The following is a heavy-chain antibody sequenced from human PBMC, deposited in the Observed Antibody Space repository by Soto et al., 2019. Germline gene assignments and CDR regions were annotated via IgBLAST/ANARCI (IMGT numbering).Heavy chain of an antibody. Sequence: SVRVSCKASGGTFSSYAISWVRQAPGQGLEWMGGIIPIFGTANYAQKFQGRVTITADESTSTAYMELSSLRSEDTAVYYCARGILWFGVLVGMDVWGQGTTVTVSS. J-gene: IGHJ6*02. CDR3: ARGILWFGVLVGMDV. CDR2: IIPIFGTA. V-gene: IGHV1-69*13. CDR1: GGTFSSYA. D-gene: IGHD3-10*01.